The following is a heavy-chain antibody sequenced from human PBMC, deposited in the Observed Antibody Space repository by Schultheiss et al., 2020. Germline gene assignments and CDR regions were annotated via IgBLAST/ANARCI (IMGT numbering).Heavy chain of an antibody. V-gene: IGHV4-59*01. CDR1: GGSISSYY. J-gene: IGHJ4*02. Sequence: ESLKISCTVSGGSISSYYWSWIRQPPGKGLEWIGSIYYSGSTYYNPSLKSRVTISVDTSKNQFSLKLSSVTAADTAVYYCARATGAGGYYFDYWGQGTLVTVSS. CDR2: IYYSGST. D-gene: IGHD3-16*01. CDR3: ARATGAGGYYFDY.